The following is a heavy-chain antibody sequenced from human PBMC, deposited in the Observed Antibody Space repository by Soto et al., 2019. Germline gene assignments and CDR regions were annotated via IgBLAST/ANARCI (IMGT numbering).Heavy chain of an antibody. J-gene: IGHJ4*02. CDR2: ISGSGGST. Sequence: EVQLLESGGGLVQPRGSLRLSCAASGFTFSSYAMSWVRQAPGKGLEWVSAISGSGGSTYYADSVKGRFTISRDNSKNTLYLQMNSLRAEDTAVYYCAKVKSIAVALDYWGQGTLVTVSS. V-gene: IGHV3-23*01. CDR3: AKVKSIAVALDY. D-gene: IGHD6-19*01. CDR1: GFTFSSYA.